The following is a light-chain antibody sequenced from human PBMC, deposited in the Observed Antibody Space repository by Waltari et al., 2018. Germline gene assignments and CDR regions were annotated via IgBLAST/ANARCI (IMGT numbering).Light chain of an antibody. CDR3: QQHYASPFT. V-gene: IGKV1-39*01. Sequence: DIQMTQSPSSLSASIGDRVLITCRASQTVSSDLHWYQQRPGTAPKLLIYSASTLQRGVPSRFSGSGSGTDFTLTINNLQPDDFATSFCQQHYASPFTFGQGTTLDMK. CDR1: QTVSSD. CDR2: SAS. J-gene: IGKJ2*01.